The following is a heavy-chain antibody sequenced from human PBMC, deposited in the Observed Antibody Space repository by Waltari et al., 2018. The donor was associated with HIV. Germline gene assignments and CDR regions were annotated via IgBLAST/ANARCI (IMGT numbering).Heavy chain of an antibody. V-gene: IGHV4-38-2*02. J-gene: IGHJ3*02. CDR3: ARDAFDI. Sequence: QVQLQESGPGLVKPSETLSLTCAVSGYSISSGYYWGWIRQPPGKGLEWIGSIHNSGSTYYNPSLKSRVTISVDTSKNPFSLKLSSVTAADTAVYYCARDAFDIWGQGTMVTVSS. CDR1: GYSISSGYY. CDR2: IHNSGST.